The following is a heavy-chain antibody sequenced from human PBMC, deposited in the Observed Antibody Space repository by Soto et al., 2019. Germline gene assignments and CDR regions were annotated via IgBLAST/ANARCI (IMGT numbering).Heavy chain of an antibody. D-gene: IGHD6-19*01. CDR2: IYNGEST. CDR3: AQTTGWPGFDY. J-gene: IGHJ4*02. Sequence: QVQLQESGPGLVKPSETMSLTCTASGASISNYYWNWIRQPPGKGLEWIGHIYNGESTNYNPSLKSRVYISVDPSKNQLSLKLRSVTAADTAVYYCAQTTGWPGFDYWGQGTLVTVSS. V-gene: IGHV4-59*01. CDR1: GASISNYY.